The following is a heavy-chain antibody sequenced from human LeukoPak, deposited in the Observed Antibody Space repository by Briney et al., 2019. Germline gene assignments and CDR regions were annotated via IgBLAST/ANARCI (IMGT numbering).Heavy chain of an antibody. CDR1: GFTFSSYS. Sequence: GGSLRLSCTASGFTFSSYSLNWIRQAPGKGLEWVSSVSTGSNYIYYADSVKGRFTISRDNDKNSLYLQMNSLRVEDTAVYYCARVQRVKFPLKYYFDYWGQGTLVTVSS. J-gene: IGHJ4*02. CDR3: ARVQRVKFPLKYYFDY. V-gene: IGHV3-21*04. CDR2: VSTGSNYI. D-gene: IGHD3-10*01.